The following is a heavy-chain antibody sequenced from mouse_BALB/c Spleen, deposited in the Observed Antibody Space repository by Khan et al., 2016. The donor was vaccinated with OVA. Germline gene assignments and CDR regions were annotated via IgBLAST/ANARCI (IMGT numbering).Heavy chain of an antibody. Sequence: QVQLQQSGAELVKPGASVKLSCKPSGYTFTSYYIYWVKQRPGQGLEWIGEINPNNGGTNFNEKFKSKATLTVDKSSSTAYMQLSSLTSEDSAVYYCTRSGYGSFAYWGQGTLVTVSA. J-gene: IGHJ3*01. CDR2: INPNNGGT. CDR3: TRSGYGSFAY. V-gene: IGHV1S81*02. D-gene: IGHD2-2*01. CDR1: GYTFTSYY.